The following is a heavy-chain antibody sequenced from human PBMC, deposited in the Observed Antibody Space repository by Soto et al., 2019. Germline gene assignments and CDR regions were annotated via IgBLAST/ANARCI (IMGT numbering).Heavy chain of an antibody. V-gene: IGHV1-8*01. Sequence: QVQLVQPGAEVRKPGASVKVSCKASGDSFRNFDFNWVRQPSGQGLEWIGWMRADSGDTGHAQKFQGRVTMTRGTSMSTAYMELSSLRVEDTAVYYCARYIFGQGFKAWGQGTLVFVSS. CDR3: ARYIFGQGFKA. CDR1: GDSFRNFD. J-gene: IGHJ5*02. CDR2: MRADSGDT. D-gene: IGHD3-3*02.